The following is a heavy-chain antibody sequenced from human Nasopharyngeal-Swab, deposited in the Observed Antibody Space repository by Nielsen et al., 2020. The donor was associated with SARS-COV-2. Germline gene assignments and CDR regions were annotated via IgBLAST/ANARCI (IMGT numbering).Heavy chain of an antibody. Sequence: GESLKISCAASGFTLSNYWIHWVRQTPGKGLLWVSRINTDASRTSYADSVKGRFTISRDNAKNTVYLQMNSLRGEDTAVYYCTRVDVHDAFDMWGQGTMVTVPS. V-gene: IGHV3-74*01. CDR1: GFTLSNYW. D-gene: IGHD3-16*01. CDR2: INTDASRT. CDR3: TRVDVHDAFDM. J-gene: IGHJ3*02.